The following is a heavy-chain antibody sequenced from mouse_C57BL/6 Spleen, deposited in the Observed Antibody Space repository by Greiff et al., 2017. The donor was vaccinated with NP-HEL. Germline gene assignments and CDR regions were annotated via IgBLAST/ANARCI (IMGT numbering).Heavy chain of an antibody. CDR3: ASRYGSSPFAY. CDR2: IYPGDGDT. CDR1: GYAFSSSW. D-gene: IGHD1-1*01. Sequence: VKLQESGPELVKPGASVKISCKASGYAFSSSWMNWVKQRPGKGLEWIGRIYPGDGDTNYNGKFKGKATLTADKSSSTAYMQLSSLTSEDSAVYFCASRYGSSPFAYWGQGTLVTVSA. V-gene: IGHV1-82*01. J-gene: IGHJ3*01.